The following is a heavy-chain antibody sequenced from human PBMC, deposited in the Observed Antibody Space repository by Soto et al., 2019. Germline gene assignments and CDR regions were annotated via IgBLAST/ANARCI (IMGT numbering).Heavy chain of an antibody. J-gene: IGHJ5*02. CDR1: GFTFSSSA. Sequence: EVQILESGGGLVQPGGSLRLSCAASGFTFSSSAMNWVRQAPGKGLVWVSVISGSDGRTYYADSVKGRFTISRDNSKNTLYLDINSLRAEDTAVYYCAKSLDINWKNWFDPWGQGTLVTVSS. CDR3: AKSLDINWKNWFDP. D-gene: IGHD1-1*01. CDR2: ISGSDGRT. V-gene: IGHV3-23*01.